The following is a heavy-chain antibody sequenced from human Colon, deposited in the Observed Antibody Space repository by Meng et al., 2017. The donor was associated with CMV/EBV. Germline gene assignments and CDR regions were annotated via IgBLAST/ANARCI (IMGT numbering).Heavy chain of an antibody. Sequence: SQTLSLTCAISGDSVSSNSAAWNWIRQSPSRGLEWLGRTYYRSNWYNDYAVSVKSRITINPDTSKNQFSLQLNSVTPEDTAVYYCARGSGIVVAGTEYFDYWGQGTLVTVSS. CDR1: GDSVSSNSAA. J-gene: IGHJ4*02. D-gene: IGHD6-19*01. CDR3: ARGSGIVVAGTEYFDY. CDR2: TYYRSNWYN. V-gene: IGHV6-1*01.